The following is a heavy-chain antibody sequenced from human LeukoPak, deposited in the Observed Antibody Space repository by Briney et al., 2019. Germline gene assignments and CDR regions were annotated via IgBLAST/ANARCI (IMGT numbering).Heavy chain of an antibody. CDR2: IYYSGST. CDR1: GGSISSYY. Sequence: SETLSLTCTVSGGSISSYYWSWIRQPPGKGLEWIGYIYYSGSTNYSTSLKSRVTISVDTSKNQFSLKLSSVTAADTAVYYCARSEYSYGADAFDIWGQGTMVTVSS. V-gene: IGHV4-59*01. J-gene: IGHJ3*02. CDR3: ARSEYSYGADAFDI. D-gene: IGHD5-18*01.